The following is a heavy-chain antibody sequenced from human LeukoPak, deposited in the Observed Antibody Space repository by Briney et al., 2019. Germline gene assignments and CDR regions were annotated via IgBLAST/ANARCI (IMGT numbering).Heavy chain of an antibody. Sequence: SGGSLRLSCAASGFTFSSYSMNWVRQAPGKGLEWVSSISSSSSYIYYADSVKGRFTISRDNAKNSLYLQMNSLRAEDTAVYYCARDMFHVDTDWFDPWGQGTLVTVSS. CDR3: ARDMFHVDTDWFDP. CDR1: GFTFSSYS. J-gene: IGHJ5*02. D-gene: IGHD5-18*01. V-gene: IGHV3-21*01. CDR2: ISSSSSYI.